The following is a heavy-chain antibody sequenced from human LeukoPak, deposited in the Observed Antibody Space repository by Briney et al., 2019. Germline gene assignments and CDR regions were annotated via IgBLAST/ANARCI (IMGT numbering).Heavy chain of an antibody. CDR3: ARDRPWRGGNGY. CDR2: IYTSGST. J-gene: IGHJ4*02. V-gene: IGHV4-61*02. CDR1: GGSFSSGSYY. D-gene: IGHD4-23*01. Sequence: SQTLSLTCTVSGGSFSSGSYYWSWIRQPAGKGLEWIGRIYTSGSTNYNPSLKSRVTISVDTSKNQFSLKLSSVTAADTAVYYCARDRPWRGGNGYWGQGTLVTVSS.